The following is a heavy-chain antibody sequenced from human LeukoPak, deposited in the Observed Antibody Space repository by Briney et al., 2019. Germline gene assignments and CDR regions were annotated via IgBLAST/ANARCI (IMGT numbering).Heavy chain of an antibody. CDR1: GFSVSSNY. D-gene: IGHD6-13*01. CDR3: ARRIAGSDTGGYFQE. CDR2: IYSGGST. V-gene: IGHV3-53*01. J-gene: IGHJ1*01. Sequence: PGGSLRLSCAASGFSVSSNYMSWVRQAPGKGLEWVSVIYSGGSTYYADSVKGRFTISRDNSKNTLYLQMKSLRAEDTAVYYCARRIAGSDTGGYFQEWGQGTLATVSS.